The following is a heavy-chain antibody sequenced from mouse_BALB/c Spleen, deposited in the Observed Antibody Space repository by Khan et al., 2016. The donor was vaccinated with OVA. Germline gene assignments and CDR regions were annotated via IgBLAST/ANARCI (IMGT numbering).Heavy chain of an antibody. CDR3: ARQPYYHYNVMDY. J-gene: IGHJ4*01. CDR2: MWGDGTT. Sequence: QVQLKESGPGLVAPSQSLSITCTISGFSLTDYGIHWVRQPPGKGLEWPVLMWGDGTTSYNSALKSRLTISKDNSKSQVFLKMNSLQTDDTAMYFCARQPYYHYNVMDYWGQGTSVTVSS. V-gene: IGHV2-6-1*01. D-gene: IGHD2-10*01. CDR1: GFSLTDYG.